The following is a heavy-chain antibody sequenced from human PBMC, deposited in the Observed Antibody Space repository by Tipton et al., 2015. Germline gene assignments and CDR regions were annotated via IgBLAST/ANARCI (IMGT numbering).Heavy chain of an antibody. J-gene: IGHJ4*02. D-gene: IGHD5-18*01. V-gene: IGHV3-23*01. Sequence: SLRLSCAASGFTFSSYAMSWVRQAPGKGLEWVSAISTSGGNTYHADSVKGRFTISRDNSENTLYLQMNSLRAEDTAVYYCAKEITSYGYVGFDYWGQGTLVTVSS. CDR1: GFTFSSYA. CDR2: ISTSGGNT. CDR3: AKEITSYGYVGFDY.